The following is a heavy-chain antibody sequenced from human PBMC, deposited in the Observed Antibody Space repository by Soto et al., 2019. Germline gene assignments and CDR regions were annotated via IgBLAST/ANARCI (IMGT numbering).Heavy chain of an antibody. Sequence: GGSLRLSCAGSGFTFSSYEMNWVRQAPGKGLEWVSYISSDGTIMYYADSVKGRFTISRDNAKNSLYLQMNSLRAADTAVYFCARDLGYYDSDGYLDYWGQGTLVTVSS. D-gene: IGHD3-22*01. CDR1: GFTFSSYE. J-gene: IGHJ4*02. CDR3: ARDLGYYDSDGYLDY. V-gene: IGHV3-48*03. CDR2: ISSDGTIM.